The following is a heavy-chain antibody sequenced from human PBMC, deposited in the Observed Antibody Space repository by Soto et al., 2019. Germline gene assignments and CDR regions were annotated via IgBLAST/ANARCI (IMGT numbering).Heavy chain of an antibody. CDR3: AKGRTSGWYEWDY. V-gene: IGHV3-23*01. Sequence: EVQLLESGGGLVQPGGSLRLSCAASGFTFSSYAMSWVRQAPGKGLEWVSAISGSGGSTYYADSMKGRFTISRDNSKNTLYLQMNSQRAEATAVYYCAKGRTSGWYEWDYWGQGTLVTVSS. D-gene: IGHD6-19*01. J-gene: IGHJ4*02. CDR1: GFTFSSYA. CDR2: ISGSGGST.